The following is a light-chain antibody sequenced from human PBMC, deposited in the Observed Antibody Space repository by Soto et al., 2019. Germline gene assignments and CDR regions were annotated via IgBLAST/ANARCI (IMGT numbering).Light chain of an antibody. CDR3: ASLTTTSFV. V-gene: IGLV2-14*01. J-gene: IGLJ1*01. CDR2: EVS. Sequence: QSVLSHPASVSGSPGHSITISCTGTSSDVGAYNFVSWYQHHPDKAPKLMISEVSNRPSGVSDRFSGSKSGNTASLTISGLQAEDEADYYCASLTTTSFVFGTGTKVTVL. CDR1: SSDVGAYNF.